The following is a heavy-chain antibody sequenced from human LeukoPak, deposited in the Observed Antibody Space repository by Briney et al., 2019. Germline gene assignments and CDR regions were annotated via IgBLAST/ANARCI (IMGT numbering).Heavy chain of an antibody. D-gene: IGHD6-13*01. CDR2: IKRKSDGGTT. Sequence: PGGSLRLSCAASGFTSSNAWMSWVRQAPGKGLEWVGRIKRKSDGGTTDYAAPVKGRFTISRDDSKNTLYLQMNSLRAEDTAVYYCARDATGSSSWTEYYYYYMDVWGKGTTVTISS. CDR3: ARDATGSSSWTEYYYYYMDV. CDR1: GFTSSNAW. V-gene: IGHV3-15*01. J-gene: IGHJ6*03.